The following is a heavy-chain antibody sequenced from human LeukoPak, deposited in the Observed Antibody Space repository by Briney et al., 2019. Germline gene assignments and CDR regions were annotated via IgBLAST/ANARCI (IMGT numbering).Heavy chain of an antibody. D-gene: IGHD1-1*01. CDR2: ISPSGDRT. J-gene: IGHJ6*02. CDR3: ARPARTNWFYYYGMDV. CDR1: GYTFSSFY. Sequence: ASVKVSCKASGYTFSSFYMHWVRQAPGQGPEWMGIISPSGDRTTYAQKFQGRVNMTTDTSTSTFYMDLSSLRSDDTAVYYCARPARTNWFYYYGMDVWGPGTTVTVSS. V-gene: IGHV1-46*01.